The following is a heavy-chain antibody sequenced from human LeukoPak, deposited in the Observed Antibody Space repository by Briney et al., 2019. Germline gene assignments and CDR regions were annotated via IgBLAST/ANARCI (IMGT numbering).Heavy chain of an antibody. CDR1: GGSISSYY. CDR3: ARESWYRWFDP. CDR2: IYYSGST. J-gene: IGHJ5*02. D-gene: IGHD6-13*01. Sequence: SETLSLTCTVSGGSISSYYWSWIQQPPGKGLEWIGYIYYSGSTNYNPSLKSRVTISVDASKNQFSLKLSSVTAADTAVYYCARESWYRWFDPWGQGTLVTVSS. V-gene: IGHV4-59*01.